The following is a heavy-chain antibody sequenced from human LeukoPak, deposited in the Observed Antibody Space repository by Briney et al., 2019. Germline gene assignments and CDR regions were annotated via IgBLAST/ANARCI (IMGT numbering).Heavy chain of an antibody. J-gene: IGHJ4*02. CDR3: ARDRSSGWDFDY. Sequence: GGSLRLSCAASGFTVSSNYMSWVRQAPGKGLEWVSVIYSGGSTYYADSVKGRFTISRDNSKNTLYLQMNSLRAEDTAVYYCARDRSSGWDFDYWGQGTLVTVSS. CDR2: IYSGGST. V-gene: IGHV3-53*01. D-gene: IGHD6-19*01. CDR1: GFTVSSNY.